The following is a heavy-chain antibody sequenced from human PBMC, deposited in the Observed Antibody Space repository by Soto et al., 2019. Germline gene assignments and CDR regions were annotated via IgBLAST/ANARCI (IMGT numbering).Heavy chain of an antibody. V-gene: IGHV3-74*01. CDR2: INGDGSTT. J-gene: IGHJ1*01. Sequence: EVQLVESGGGLVQPGGSLRLSCAASGFSLGPYWMHWVRQVPGKGLVWVARINGDGSTTNYADSVKGRFTISRDNAKKALYLQLNRLRAEDTAVYHCARAQMTGEYWGQGNLVTGSS. CDR3: ARAQMTGEY. CDR1: GFSLGPYW.